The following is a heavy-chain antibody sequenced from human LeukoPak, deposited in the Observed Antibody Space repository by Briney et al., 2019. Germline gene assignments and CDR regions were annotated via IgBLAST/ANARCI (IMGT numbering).Heavy chain of an antibody. V-gene: IGHV4-61*01. J-gene: IGHJ4*02. Sequence: SETLSLTCTVSGGSVSSGRYYWSWIRQPPGKGLEWIGYISYSGSTNYNHSLKSRVTISVDTSKNQFSLKLSSVTAADTAVYYCARAVSSVVVIPFWGQGTLVTVPS. D-gene: IGHD3-22*01. CDR3: ARAVSSVVVIPF. CDR1: GGSVSSGRYY. CDR2: ISYSGST.